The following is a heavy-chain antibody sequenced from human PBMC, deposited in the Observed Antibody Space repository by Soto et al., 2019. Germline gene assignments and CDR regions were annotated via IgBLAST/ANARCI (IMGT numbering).Heavy chain of an antibody. CDR2: IYYRGST. J-gene: IGHJ5*01. D-gene: IGHD4-17*01. V-gene: IGHV4-31*03. CDR1: GGSISSGGYY. Sequence: QVQLQESGPGLVKPSQTLSLTCTVSGGSISSGGYYWSWIRQHPGKGLEWIGYIYYRGSTYYNPSLKSRVTIPVDTSKNEFSLNVSSVPAAGTAVYYFARVRLRSVRFDFWGQGTLVTVSS. CDR3: ARVRLRSVRFDF.